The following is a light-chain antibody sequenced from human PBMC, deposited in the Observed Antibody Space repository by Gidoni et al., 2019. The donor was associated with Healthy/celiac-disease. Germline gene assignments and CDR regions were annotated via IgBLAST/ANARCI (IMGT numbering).Light chain of an antibody. CDR3: AAWDDSLNSYV. CDR2: SNN. J-gene: IGLJ1*01. Sequence: HSVVTQPPSASETHGQRVTISSSGSSSNIGNNTVTWYPPLPGTAPKPLIYSNNHRPSGVPDRFSGSKSGTSASLAISDLQSEDEADYYCAAWDDSLNSYVFGTGTTVTVL. V-gene: IGLV1-44*01. CDR1: SSNIGNNT.